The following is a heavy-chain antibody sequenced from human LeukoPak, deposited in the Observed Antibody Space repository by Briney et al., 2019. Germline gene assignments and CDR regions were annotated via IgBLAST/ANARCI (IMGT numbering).Heavy chain of an antibody. V-gene: IGHV4-39*07. Sequence: SETLSLTCTVSGDSMTTTSHFWDWIRQPPGKGLEWIGSIYYRGSTYYNPSLKSRVTISVDTSKNQFSLKLTSVTAADTAVYYCAGQADYDFWANFDYWGQGTLVTVSS. D-gene: IGHD3-3*01. J-gene: IGHJ4*02. CDR3: AGQADYDFWANFDY. CDR1: GDSMTTTSHF. CDR2: IYYRGST.